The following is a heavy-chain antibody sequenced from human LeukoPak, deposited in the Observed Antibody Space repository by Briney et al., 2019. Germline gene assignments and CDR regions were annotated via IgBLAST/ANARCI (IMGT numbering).Heavy chain of an antibody. J-gene: IGHJ6*03. CDR2: IRYDGSNK. Sequence: GGSLRPSCAASGFTFSSYGMHWVRQAPGKGLEWVAFIRYDGSNKYYADSVRGRFTISRDFYSDTLYLEMNSLRLEDTAIYYCARGVRGDCRSTSCYVLYYYYYMDVWGEGTSVTVSS. D-gene: IGHD2-2*01. V-gene: IGHV3-30*02. CDR1: GFTFSSYG. CDR3: ARGVRGDCRSTSCYVLYYYYYMDV.